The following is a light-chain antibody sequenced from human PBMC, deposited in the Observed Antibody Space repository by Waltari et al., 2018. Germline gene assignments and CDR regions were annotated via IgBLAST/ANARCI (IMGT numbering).Light chain of an antibody. J-gene: IGKJ2*01. CDR1: KSVSNN. Sequence: ETIMTQSPATLSVSPGERASLSCRASKSVSNNLAWYQQKPGQTPRLLIYAASSRRTGVPGRFSGGGSGTDFTLTISSLQSEDFAVYYCQQYNEWPYTFGQGTKVDIK. CDR2: AAS. V-gene: IGKV3-15*01. CDR3: QQYNEWPYT.